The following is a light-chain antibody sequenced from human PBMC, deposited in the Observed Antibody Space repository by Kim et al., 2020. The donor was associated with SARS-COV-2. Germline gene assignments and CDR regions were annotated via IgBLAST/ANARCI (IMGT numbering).Light chain of an antibody. J-gene: IGLJ1*01. Sequence: QSALTQPRSVSGSPGQSVTISCTGTSSDVGGYNYVSWYQQHPGKAPKLMIYDVSKRPSGVPDRFSGSKYGNTASLTISGLQAEDEADYYCCSYAGSYTYAFGTGTKVTVL. CDR1: SSDVGGYNY. CDR2: DVS. CDR3: CSYAGSYTYA. V-gene: IGLV2-11*01.